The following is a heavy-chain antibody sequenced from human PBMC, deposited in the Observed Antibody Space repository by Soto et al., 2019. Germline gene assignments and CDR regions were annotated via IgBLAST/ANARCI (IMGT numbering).Heavy chain of an antibody. Sequence: GGSLRLSCAASGFTFSSYAMHWVRQAPGKGLEWVAVISYDGSNKYYADSVKGRFTISRDNSKNTLYLQMNSLRAEDTAVYYCARDLAELGIRGGFDYWGQVTLVTVSS. D-gene: IGHD7-27*01. V-gene: IGHV3-30*04. CDR1: GFTFSSYA. CDR2: ISYDGSNK. CDR3: ARDLAELGIRGGFDY. J-gene: IGHJ4*02.